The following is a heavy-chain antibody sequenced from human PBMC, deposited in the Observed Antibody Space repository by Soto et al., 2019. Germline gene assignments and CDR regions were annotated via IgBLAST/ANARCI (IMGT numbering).Heavy chain of an antibody. CDR2: IIPILGIA. CDR1: GGTFSSYT. V-gene: IGHV1-69*02. CDR3: ARNFAHYEIDY. J-gene: IGHJ4*02. Sequence: QVQLVQSGAEVKKPGSSVKVSCKASGGTFSSYTISWVRQAPGQGLEWMGRIIPILGIANYAQKFQGRVTITADKATSTAYMELSSLRSEDTAVYYCARNFAHYEIDYWGQGTLVTVSS. D-gene: IGHD4-17*01.